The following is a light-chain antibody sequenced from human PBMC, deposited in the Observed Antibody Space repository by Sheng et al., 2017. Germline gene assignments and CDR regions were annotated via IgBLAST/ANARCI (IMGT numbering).Light chain of an antibody. Sequence: EIVMTQSPATLSVSPGERATLSCRASGSVSGNLAWYQHKPARLPGSSSTVHPPGTLASQTGSSGXGSGTDXTLTISSLQSEDFAVYYCQQYNNWPLTFGGGTKVE. V-gene: IGKV3D-15*01. CDR2: VHP. CDR3: QQYNNWPLT. J-gene: IGKJ4*01. CDR1: GSVSGN.